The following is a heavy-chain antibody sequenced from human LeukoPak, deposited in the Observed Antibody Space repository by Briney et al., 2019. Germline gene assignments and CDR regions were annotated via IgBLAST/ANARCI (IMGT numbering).Heavy chain of an antibody. CDR1: GYTFTGYY. J-gene: IGHJ5*02. CDR2: INPNSGGT. CDR3: ARDGIGYCSGGSCYSDGNWFDP. V-gene: IGHV1-2*02. Sequence: ASVRVSFKASGYTFTGYYMHWVRQAPGQGLEWMGWINPNSGGTNYAQKFQGRVTMTRDTSISTAYMELSRLRSDDTAVYYCARDGIGYCSGGSCYSDGNWFDPWGQGTLVTVSS. D-gene: IGHD2-15*01.